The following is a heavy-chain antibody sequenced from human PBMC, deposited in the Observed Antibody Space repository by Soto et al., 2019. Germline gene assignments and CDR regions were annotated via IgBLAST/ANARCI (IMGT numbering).Heavy chain of an antibody. V-gene: IGHV4-34*01. CDR1: GGSFSGYY. Sequence: LSLTCAVYGGSFSGYYWSWIRQPPGKGLEWIGEINHSGSTNYNPSLKSRVTISVDTSKNQFSLKLSSVTAADTAVYYCARGQRSWLTNWFDPWGQGTLVTVSS. D-gene: IGHD3-9*01. CDR2: INHSGST. J-gene: IGHJ5*02. CDR3: ARGQRSWLTNWFDP.